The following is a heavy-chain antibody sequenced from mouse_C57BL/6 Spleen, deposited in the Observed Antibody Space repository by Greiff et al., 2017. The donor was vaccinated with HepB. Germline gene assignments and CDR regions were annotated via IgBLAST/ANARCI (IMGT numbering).Heavy chain of an antibody. V-gene: IGHV1-69*01. CDR2: IDPSDSYT. D-gene: IGHD3-2*02. CDR1: GYTFTSYW. CDR3: ARSRRGAQATKGYYYAMDY. J-gene: IGHJ4*01. Sequence: QVQLQQPGAELVMPGASVKLSCKASGYTFTSYWMHWVKQRPGQGLEWIGEIDPSDSYTNYNQKFKGKSTLTVDKSSSTAYMQLSSLTSEDSAVYYCARSRRGAQATKGYYYAMDYWGQGTSVTVSS.